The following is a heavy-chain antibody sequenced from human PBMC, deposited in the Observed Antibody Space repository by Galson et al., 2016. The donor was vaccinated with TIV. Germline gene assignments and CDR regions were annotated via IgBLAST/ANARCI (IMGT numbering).Heavy chain of an antibody. D-gene: IGHD2-21*01. CDR1: GLSVRDNY. CDR3: ARDRTYCVGECFYNYYYGMDV. Sequence: SLRLSCAASGLSVRDNYMAWVRQAPGKGLEWVSVIKSRGAIEYADSVKGRFTVSRDTYKNTVFLQMNSLRNEETAAYYCARDRTYCVGECFYNYYYGMDVWGQGTTVIVSS. V-gene: IGHV3-66*03. J-gene: IGHJ6*02. CDR2: IKSRGAI.